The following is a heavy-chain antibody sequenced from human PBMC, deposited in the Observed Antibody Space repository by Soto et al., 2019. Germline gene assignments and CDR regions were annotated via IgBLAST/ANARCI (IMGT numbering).Heavy chain of an antibody. CDR2: INGYNGNT. V-gene: IGHV1-18*01. CDR3: ARMGDVPYYYYGMDV. CDR1: GYTFSRSG. Sequence: QVQLVQSGAEVKKPGASVKVSCKASGYTFSRSGLSWVRQAPGHGLEWMGWINGYNGNTHYTQKMQGRITMTADTPTSTAYMEPRSLRSDDTAVYYCARMGDVPYYYYGMDVWGPGNTVIVSS. D-gene: IGHD3-16*01. J-gene: IGHJ6*02.